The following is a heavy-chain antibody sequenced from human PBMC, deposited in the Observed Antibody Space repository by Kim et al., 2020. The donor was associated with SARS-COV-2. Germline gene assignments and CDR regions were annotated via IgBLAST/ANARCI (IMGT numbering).Heavy chain of an antibody. V-gene: IGHV1-3*01. Sequence: ASVKVSCKASGYTFINYAIHWVRQAPGQSLEWMGWINPGHGNTKYSQKFQDRVTITRDTSASTAYMQLSSLRSEDTAVYYCATDANLATSYYFDYWGQGALGTVSS. CDR2: INPGHGNT. J-gene: IGHJ4*02. CDR1: GYTFINYA. CDR3: ATDANLATSYYFDY. D-gene: IGHD5-12*01.